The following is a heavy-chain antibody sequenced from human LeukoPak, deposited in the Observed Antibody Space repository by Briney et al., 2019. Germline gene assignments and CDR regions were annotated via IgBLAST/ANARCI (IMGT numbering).Heavy chain of an antibody. CDR2: IYTSGST. CDR1: GGSISSYY. D-gene: IGHD3-10*01. V-gene: IGHV4-4*07. J-gene: IGHJ5*02. CDR3: AREYYYGSGSYYKNWFDP. Sequence: SSETLSLTCTVSGGSISSYYWSWIRQPAGKGLEWIGRIYTSGSTNYNPSLKSRVTMSVDTSKTQFSLTLSSVTAADTAVYYCAREYYYGSGSYYKNWFDPWGQGTLVTVSS.